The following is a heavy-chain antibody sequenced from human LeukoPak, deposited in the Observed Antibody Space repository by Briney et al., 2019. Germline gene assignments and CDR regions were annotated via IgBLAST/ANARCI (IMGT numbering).Heavy chain of an antibody. D-gene: IGHD6-6*01. CDR1: GYTFTSYD. V-gene: IGHV1-8*01. Sequence: ASVKVSCKASGYTFTSYDINWVRQANGQGLEWMGWMNPDSGNTGYAQKFQGRVTMTRDTSISTAYMELSSLRSEDTAVYYCARGQGYSNSHHDYWGQGTLVTVSS. J-gene: IGHJ4*02. CDR3: ARGQGYSNSHHDY. CDR2: MNPDSGNT.